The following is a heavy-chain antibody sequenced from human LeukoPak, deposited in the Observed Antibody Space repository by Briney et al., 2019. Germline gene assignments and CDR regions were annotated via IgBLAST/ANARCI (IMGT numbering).Heavy chain of an antibody. Sequence: TGGSLRLSCAASGFTFSSYSMNWVRQAPGKGLEWVSSISSSSSYIYYADSVKGRFTISRDNAKNSLYLQMNSLRAEDTAVYYCARELLRYFDWLSYGMDVWGQGTTVTVSS. CDR1: GFTFSSYS. J-gene: IGHJ6*02. V-gene: IGHV3-21*01. D-gene: IGHD3-9*01. CDR2: ISSSSSYI. CDR3: ARELLRYFDWLSYGMDV.